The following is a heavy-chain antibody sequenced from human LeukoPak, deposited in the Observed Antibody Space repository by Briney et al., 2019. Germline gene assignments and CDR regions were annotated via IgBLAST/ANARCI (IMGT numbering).Heavy chain of an antibody. CDR1: GFTFSNYF. J-gene: IGHJ4*02. CDR3: AREGFYGSGRGADFDY. D-gene: IGHD3-10*01. CDR2: ISSSSNVI. V-gene: IGHV3-48*02. Sequence: GGSLRLSCAASGFTFSNYFMNWVRQAPGKGLEWVSYISSSSNVIYYADSVKGRFIISRDNAKNSLFLQMNSLRDENTAVYYCAREGFYGSGRGADFDYWGQGTLVTVSS.